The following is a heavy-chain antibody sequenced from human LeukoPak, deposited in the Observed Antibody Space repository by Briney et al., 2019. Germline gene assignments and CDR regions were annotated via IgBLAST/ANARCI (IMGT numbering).Heavy chain of an antibody. CDR2: IYYSGST. D-gene: IGHD6-13*01. J-gene: IGHJ4*02. V-gene: IGHV4-38-2*02. Sequence: GSLRLSCAASGFTFSDYYMSWIRQAPGKGLEWIGSIYYSGSTYYNPSLKSRVTISVDTSKNQFSLKLSSVTAADTAVYYCARDLGIAAFGYFDYWGQGTLVTVSS. CDR3: ARDLGIAAFGYFDY. CDR1: GFTFSDYY.